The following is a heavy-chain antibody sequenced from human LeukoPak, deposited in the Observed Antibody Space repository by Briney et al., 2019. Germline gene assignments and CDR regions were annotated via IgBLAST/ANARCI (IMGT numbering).Heavy chain of an antibody. CDR1: GFTFSSYS. CDR3: ATESGTYSGTCFDY. CDR2: ISSSGSYI. J-gene: IGHJ4*02. D-gene: IGHD1-26*01. Sequence: GGSLRLSCAASGFTFSSYSMNWVRQAPGKGLEWVSSISSSGSYIYYADSVKGRFTISRDNAKNSLYLQMSSLRAEDTAVYFCATESGTYSGTCFDYWGQGTLVTVSS. V-gene: IGHV3-21*01.